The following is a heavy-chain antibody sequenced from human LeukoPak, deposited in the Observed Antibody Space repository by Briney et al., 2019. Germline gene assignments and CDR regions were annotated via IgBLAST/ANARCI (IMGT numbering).Heavy chain of an antibody. Sequence: GGSLRLSCAASGFTFRNYYMHWVRQTPGKGLVWVSRISSDGSSSSYADSVKGRFTISRDNAKNTLHLQMNRLSLEDAAVYYCARVSVCSSASCYSVFDYLGQGTLVTVSS. V-gene: IGHV3-74*01. CDR3: ARVSVCSSASCYSVFDY. CDR1: GFTFRNYY. J-gene: IGHJ4*02. D-gene: IGHD2-2*01. CDR2: ISSDGSSS.